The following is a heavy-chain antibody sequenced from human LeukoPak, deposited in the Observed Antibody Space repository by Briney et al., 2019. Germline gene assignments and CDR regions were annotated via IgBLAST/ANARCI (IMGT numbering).Heavy chain of an antibody. CDR2: ISASGERA. CDR1: GFTFGNYA. D-gene: IGHD4-11*01. J-gene: IGHJ4*02. Sequence: GGSLRLSCAASGFTFGNYAMNWVRQAPGKGREWVSVISASGERASYAAPVTGRFTTSRDNPRNTLYLQMNSLRADDTPAYYCAKDLDYTTYGYYFDYWGQGTLVTVSS. V-gene: IGHV3-23*01. CDR3: AKDLDYTTYGYYFDY.